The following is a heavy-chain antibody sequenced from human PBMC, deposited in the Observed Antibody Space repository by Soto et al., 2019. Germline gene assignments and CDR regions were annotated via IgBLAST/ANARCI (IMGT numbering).Heavy chain of an antibody. CDR2: ISAYNGNT. Sequence: QVQLVQSGAEVKKPGASVKVYCKASGYTFTSYGISWVRQAPGQGLEWMGWISAYNGNTNYAQKLQGRVTMTTDTSTSTAFMELRSLRSDDTAVYYCARDLLIFCSGLCVDDYWGQGTLVTVSS. CDR1: GYTFTSYG. CDR3: ARDLLIFCSGLCVDDY. V-gene: IGHV1-18*01. J-gene: IGHJ4*02. D-gene: IGHD3-9*01.